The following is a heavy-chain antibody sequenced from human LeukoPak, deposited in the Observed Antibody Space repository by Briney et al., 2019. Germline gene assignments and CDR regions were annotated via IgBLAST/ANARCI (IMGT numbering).Heavy chain of an antibody. Sequence: GSSVNLSFKASVATFSSYAISWVRQAPGQGPEWRRGIIPIFGTANYAQKFQGRVTITADESTSTAYMELSSLRSEDTAVYYCATGYCSSTSCRYFDYWGQGTLVTVSS. CDR1: VATFSSYA. CDR3: ATGYCSSTSCRYFDY. D-gene: IGHD2-2*01. V-gene: IGHV1-69*01. CDR2: IIPIFGTA. J-gene: IGHJ4*02.